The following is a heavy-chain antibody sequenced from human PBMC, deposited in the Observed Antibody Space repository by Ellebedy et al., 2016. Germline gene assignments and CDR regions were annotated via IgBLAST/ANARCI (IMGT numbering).Heavy chain of an antibody. CDR3: ARRLQTFDY. J-gene: IGHJ4*02. CDR1: GGSISSSSYY. D-gene: IGHD1-1*01. CDR2: IYYSGST. V-gene: IGHV4-39*01. Sequence: GSLRLSCTVSGGSISSSSYYWGWIRQPPGKGLEWIGSIYYSGSTYYNPSLKSRVTISVDTSKNQFSLKLSSVTAADTAVYYCARRLQTFDYWGQGTLVTVSS.